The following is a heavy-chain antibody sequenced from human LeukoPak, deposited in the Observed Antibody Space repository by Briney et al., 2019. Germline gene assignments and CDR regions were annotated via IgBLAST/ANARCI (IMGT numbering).Heavy chain of an antibody. Sequence: GGSLRLSCAASGFTFSSYWMHWVRQAPGKGLVWVSRINSDGSSTSYADSVKGRFTISRDNAKNTLYLQMNGLRADDTAVYYCALCSLRYSSGWYVFDYWGQGTLVTVSS. V-gene: IGHV3-74*01. CDR1: GFTFSSYW. J-gene: IGHJ4*02. CDR3: ALCSLRYSSGWYVFDY. CDR2: INSDGSST. D-gene: IGHD6-19*01.